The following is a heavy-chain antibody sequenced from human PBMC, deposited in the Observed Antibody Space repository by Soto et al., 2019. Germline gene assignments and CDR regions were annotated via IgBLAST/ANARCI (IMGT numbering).Heavy chain of an antibody. Sequence: SETVSLTCAFYGGSFIGYYWSWIRQPPGKGLEWIGEINQSGSANYNPSLKSRVTISVDTSKNQFSLKLSSVTAADTAVYYCARVYCTSSSCHNWFDPWGQGTLVTVSS. CDR3: ARVYCTSSSCHNWFDP. J-gene: IGHJ5*02. CDR2: INQSGSA. CDR1: GGSFIGYY. V-gene: IGHV4-34*01. D-gene: IGHD2-2*01.